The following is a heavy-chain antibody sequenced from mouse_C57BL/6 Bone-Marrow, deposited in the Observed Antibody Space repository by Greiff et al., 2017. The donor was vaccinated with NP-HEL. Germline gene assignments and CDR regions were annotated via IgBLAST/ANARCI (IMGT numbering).Heavy chain of an antibody. CDR3: ASYPYYYVAY. V-gene: IGHV3-6*01. J-gene: IGHJ3*01. CDR1: GYSITSGYY. Sequence: VQLKESGPGLVKPSQSLSLTCSVTGYSITSGYYWNWIRQFPGNKLEWMGYISYDGSNNYNPSLKNRISITRDTSKNQFFLKLNSVTTEDTATYYCASYPYYYVAYWGQGTLVTVSA. CDR2: ISYDGSN. D-gene: IGHD1-1*01.